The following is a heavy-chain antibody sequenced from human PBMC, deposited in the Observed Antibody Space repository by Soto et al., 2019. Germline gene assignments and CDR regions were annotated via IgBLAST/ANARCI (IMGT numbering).Heavy chain of an antibody. D-gene: IGHD3-3*01. Sequence: GGSLRLSCAASGFTFSSYAIHWVRQAPGKGLEWVAVISYDGSNKYYADSVKGRFTISRDNSKNTLYLQMNSLRAEDTAVYYCARGSTLYYDFWSGYYGPPDAFDIWGQGTMVTVSS. J-gene: IGHJ3*02. CDR3: ARGSTLYYDFWSGYYGPPDAFDI. V-gene: IGHV3-30-3*01. CDR1: GFTFSSYA. CDR2: ISYDGSNK.